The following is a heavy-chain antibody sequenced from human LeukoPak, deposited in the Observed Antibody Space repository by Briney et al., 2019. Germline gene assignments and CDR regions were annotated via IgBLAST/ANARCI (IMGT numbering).Heavy chain of an antibody. V-gene: IGHV4-39*07. D-gene: IGHD2-8*01. J-gene: IGHJ2*01. CDR2: IYYSGST. Sequence: SETLSLTCTVSGGSISSSSYYWGWIRQPPGKGLEWIGSIYYSGSTYYNPSLKSRVTISVDTSKNQFSLKLSSVTAADTAVYYCARVGVKPSTNFDLWGRGTLVTVSS. CDR1: GGSISSSSYY. CDR3: ARVGVKPSTNFDL.